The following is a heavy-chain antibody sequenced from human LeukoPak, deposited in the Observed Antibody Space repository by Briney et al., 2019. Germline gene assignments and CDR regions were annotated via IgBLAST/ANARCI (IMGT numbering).Heavy chain of an antibody. CDR2: IKEDGSEK. Sequence: GGSLRLSCAASGFTFSRYWMNWVRQAPGKGLEWVANIKEDGSEKNYVDSVKGRFTISRDNAKNSLYLQMNSLRAEDTAVYYCARGGSSWGDYWGQGTLDTVSS. V-gene: IGHV3-7*03. CDR1: GFTFSRYW. D-gene: IGHD6-13*01. CDR3: ARGGSSWGDY. J-gene: IGHJ4*02.